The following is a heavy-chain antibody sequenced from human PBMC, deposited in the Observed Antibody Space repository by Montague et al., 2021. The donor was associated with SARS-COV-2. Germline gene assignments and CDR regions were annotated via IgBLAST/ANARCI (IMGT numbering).Heavy chain of an antibody. V-gene: IGHV4-34*01. CDR2: INHSGST. CDR3: ARVRAVPAAMRIFSLGRSYYGMDV. CDR1: GGSFSGYY. D-gene: IGHD2-2*01. J-gene: IGHJ6*02. Sequence: SETLSLTCAVYGGSFSGYYWSWIRKPPGKGLEWIGEINHSGSTNYNPSLKSRVTISVDTSKNQFSLKLSPVTAADTAVYYCARVRAVPAAMRIFSLGRSYYGMDVWGQGTTVTVSS.